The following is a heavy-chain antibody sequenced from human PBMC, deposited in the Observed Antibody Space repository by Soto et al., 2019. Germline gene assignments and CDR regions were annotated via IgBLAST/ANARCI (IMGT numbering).Heavy chain of an antibody. V-gene: IGHV3-74*01. CDR1: GFTFSVYW. J-gene: IGHJ5*02. CDR2: INSDGSST. CDR3: ARDPRNLGLDP. Sequence: LRLSCAAFGFTFSVYWMYWVRQPPGKGLVWVSRINSDGSSTNYADSVKGRFTISRDNAKNTLYLQMNSLRGEDTAVYYCARDPRNLGLDPWGQGTLVTVSS. D-gene: IGHD4-4*01.